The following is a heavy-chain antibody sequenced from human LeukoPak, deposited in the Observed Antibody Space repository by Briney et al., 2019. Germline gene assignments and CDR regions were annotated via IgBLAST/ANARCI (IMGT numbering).Heavy chain of an antibody. CDR2: INSDGSST. Sequence: PGGSLRLSCAASGFTFSSYWMPWVRQAPGKGLVWVSRINSDGSSTSYADSVKGRFTISRDNAKNTLYLQMNSLRAEDTAVYYCASGDSWFGELYLDYWGQGTLVTVSS. D-gene: IGHD3-10*01. CDR1: GFTFSSYW. J-gene: IGHJ4*02. CDR3: ASGDSWFGELYLDY. V-gene: IGHV3-74*01.